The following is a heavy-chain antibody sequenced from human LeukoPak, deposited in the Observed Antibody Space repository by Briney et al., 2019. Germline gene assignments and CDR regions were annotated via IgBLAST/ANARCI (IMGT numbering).Heavy chain of an antibody. CDR2: IIPIFGTA. Sequence: SVKVSCKASGGTFSSYAISWVRQAPGQGLEWMGGIIPIFGTANYAQKFQGRVTITADESTSTAYMELSSLRSEDTAVYYCARDTQRGYSYGNFDYWGQGTLVTVSS. CDR1: GGTFSSYA. CDR3: ARDTQRGYSYGNFDY. D-gene: IGHD5-18*01. V-gene: IGHV1-69*13. J-gene: IGHJ4*02.